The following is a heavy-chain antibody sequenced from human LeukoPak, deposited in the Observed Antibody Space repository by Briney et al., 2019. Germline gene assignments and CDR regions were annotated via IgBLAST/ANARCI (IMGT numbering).Heavy chain of an antibody. CDR3: AKTRRNMIVVVTLFDY. CDR2: IKQDGSEK. D-gene: IGHD3-22*01. J-gene: IGHJ4*02. V-gene: IGHV3-7*03. Sequence: PGGSLRLSCAASGFTFSSYWVSWVRQAPGKGLEWVANIKQDGSEKYYVDSVKGRFTISRDNAKNSLYLQMNSLRAEDTAVYYCAKTRRNMIVVVTLFDYWGQGTLVTVSS. CDR1: GFTFSSYW.